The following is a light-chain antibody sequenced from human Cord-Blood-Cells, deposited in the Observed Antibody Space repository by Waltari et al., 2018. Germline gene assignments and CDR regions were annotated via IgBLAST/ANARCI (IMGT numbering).Light chain of an antibody. CDR2: DVS. Sequence: QSALTQPRSVSGSPGQSVTISCTGTSSDVGGYNYVSWYQQHPGKAPKLMIYDVSKRPSGVPDRFSGSKSGNTASLTISGRQAEDEADYYCCSYAGSYTWFGGGTKLTVL. CDR1: SSDVGGYNY. CDR3: CSYAGSYTW. J-gene: IGLJ3*02. V-gene: IGLV2-11*01.